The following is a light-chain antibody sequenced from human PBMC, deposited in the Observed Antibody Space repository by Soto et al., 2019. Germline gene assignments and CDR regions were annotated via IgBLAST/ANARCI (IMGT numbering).Light chain of an antibody. CDR3: TSYTSTSTYV. CDR2: DVT. Sequence: QSVLTQPASVSGPLGQSITISCTGTSSDVGAYNYVSWYQHHPGKAPRLVIYDVTNRPSGISDRFSGSKSGNTASLTISGLLAEDEAHYYCTSYTSTSTYVFGTGTKVTVL. CDR1: SSDVGAYNY. J-gene: IGLJ1*01. V-gene: IGLV2-14*01.